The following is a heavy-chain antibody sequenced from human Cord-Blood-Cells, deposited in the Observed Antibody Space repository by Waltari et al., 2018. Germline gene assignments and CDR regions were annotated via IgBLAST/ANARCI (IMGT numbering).Heavy chain of an antibody. Sequence: QVQLQESGPGLVKPSGTLSLTCAVSGGSISSSNWWSWVRQPPGKGLEWIGEIYHSESTHDTPSLKGRVTMSVDKSKNQFSLKLSSVTASDTAVYYCARGAEGSGSYAFDIWGQGTMVTVSS. CDR3: ARGAEGSGSYAFDI. CDR2: IYHSEST. CDR1: GGSISSSNW. D-gene: IGHD3-10*01. J-gene: IGHJ3*02. V-gene: IGHV4-4*02.